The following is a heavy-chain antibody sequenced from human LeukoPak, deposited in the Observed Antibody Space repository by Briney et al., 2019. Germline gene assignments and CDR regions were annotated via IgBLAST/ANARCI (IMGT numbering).Heavy chain of an antibody. D-gene: IGHD3-3*01. CDR2: IDSDGSST. J-gene: IGHJ3*02. CDR1: GFTFSDYW. CDR3: AGGFTIFGVVNDAFDI. Sequence: PGGSLRLSCAASGFTFSDYWMHWVRQAPGKGLVWVSRIDSDGSSTSNADSVKGRFTISRDNAKNTVYLQMNSLRAEDTAVYYCAGGFTIFGVVNDAFDIWGQGTMVTVSS. V-gene: IGHV3-74*01.